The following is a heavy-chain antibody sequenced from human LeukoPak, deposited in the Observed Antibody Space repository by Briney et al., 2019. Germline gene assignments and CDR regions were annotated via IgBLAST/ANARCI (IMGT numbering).Heavy chain of an antibody. CDR1: GGSISSSSYY. CDR2: IYYSGST. CDR3: ARSKRSSGYYPDAFDI. Sequence: PSETLSLTCTVSGGSISSSSYYWGRIRQPPGKGLEWIGSIYYSGSTNYNPSLKSRVTISVDTSKNQFSLKLSSVTAADTAVYYCARSKRSSGYYPDAFDIWGQGTMVTVSS. V-gene: IGHV4-39*07. D-gene: IGHD3-22*01. J-gene: IGHJ3*02.